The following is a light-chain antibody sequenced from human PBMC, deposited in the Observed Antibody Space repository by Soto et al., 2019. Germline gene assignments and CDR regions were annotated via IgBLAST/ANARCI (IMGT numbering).Light chain of an antibody. CDR3: QQYVTSPPGT. V-gene: IGKV3-11*01. CDR2: DAS. Sequence: EIVLTQSPGTLSLSPGERASLSCRASQSVSSYLAWYQQKPGQAPRLLIYDASNRATGIPARFSGSGSGTDFTLTISSLEPEDFAVYYCQQYVTSPPGTFGQGTKVDIK. CDR1: QSVSSY. J-gene: IGKJ1*01.